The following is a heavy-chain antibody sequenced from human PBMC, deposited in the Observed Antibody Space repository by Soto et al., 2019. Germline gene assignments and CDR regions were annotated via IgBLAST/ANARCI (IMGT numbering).Heavy chain of an antibody. CDR2: ISYDGSNK. CDR3: AKDPAQGSSGYLLHNWFDP. J-gene: IGHJ5*02. V-gene: IGHV3-30*18. CDR1: GFSFSSYG. D-gene: IGHD6-13*01. Sequence: GGSLRLACAASGFSFSSYGMQWVRQPPGKGLEWVAVISYDGSNKYYAESVKGRFNISRDNSKNTLYLQMNSLRAEDTAVYYCAKDPAQGSSGYLLHNWFDPWGQGTLVTVSS.